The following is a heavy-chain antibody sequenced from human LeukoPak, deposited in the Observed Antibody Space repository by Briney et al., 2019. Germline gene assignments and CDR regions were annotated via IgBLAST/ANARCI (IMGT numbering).Heavy chain of an antibody. CDR3: AKVGEYGMDV. V-gene: IGHV3-23*01. CDR2: VSGSGGST. J-gene: IGHJ6*02. CDR1: GFTFSSYW. Sequence: GGSLRLSCAASGFTFSSYWMHWVRQAPGKGLEWVSAVSGSGGSTYYADSVKGRFTISRDNSKNTLYLQMNSLRAEDTAVYYCAKVGEYGMDVWGQGTTVTVSS.